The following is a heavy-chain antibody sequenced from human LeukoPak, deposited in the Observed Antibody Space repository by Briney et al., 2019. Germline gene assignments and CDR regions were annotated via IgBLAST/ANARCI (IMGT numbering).Heavy chain of an antibody. V-gene: IGHV4-39*07. CDR3: ARGVRPHSSGWYLYYYYYMDV. CDR2: IYYSGST. D-gene: IGHD6-19*01. J-gene: IGHJ6*03. CDR1: GGSISSSSYY. Sequence: SETLSLTCTVSGGSISSSSYYWGWIRQPPGKGLEWIGSIYYSGSTYYNPSLKSRVTISVDTSKNQFSLKLSSVTAADTAVYYCARGVRPHSSGWYLYYYYYMDVWGKGTTVTVSS.